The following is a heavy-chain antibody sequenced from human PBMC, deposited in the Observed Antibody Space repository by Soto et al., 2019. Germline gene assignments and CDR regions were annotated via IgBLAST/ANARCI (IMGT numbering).Heavy chain of an antibody. CDR3: ARAAMGGSSWPFDY. Sequence: KPSETLSLTCTVSGGSISSGDYYWSWIRQPPGKGLEWIGEIYHSGSTNYNPSLKSRVTISVDKSKNQFSLKLNSVTAADTAVYYCARAAMGGSSWPFDYWGQGTLVTVSS. CDR2: IYHSGST. V-gene: IGHV4-30-4*01. J-gene: IGHJ4*02. CDR1: GGSISSGDYY. D-gene: IGHD6-13*01.